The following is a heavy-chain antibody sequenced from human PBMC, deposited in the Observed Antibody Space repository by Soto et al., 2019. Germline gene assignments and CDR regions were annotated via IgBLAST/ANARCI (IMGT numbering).Heavy chain of an antibody. CDR1: GYTFTSYG. Sequence: QVQLVQSGAEVKKPGASVKVSCKASGYTFTSYGISWVRQAPGQGLEWMGWISAYNGNTNYAQKFQGRVTMTTDTSTSTAYMDLSSLRSDATAVYYCARGGKYCTNGGCSFDGMDVWGQGTTVTVSS. J-gene: IGHJ6*02. V-gene: IGHV1-18*01. D-gene: IGHD2-8*01. CDR3: ARGGKYCTNGGCSFDGMDV. CDR2: ISAYNGNT.